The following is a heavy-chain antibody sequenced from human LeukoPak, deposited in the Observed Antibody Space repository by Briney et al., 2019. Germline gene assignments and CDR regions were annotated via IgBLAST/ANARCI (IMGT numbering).Heavy chain of an antibody. V-gene: IGHV3-23*01. Sequence: GGSLRLSCAASGFTFSSYAMSWVRQAPGRGLEWVSTISGSGGSTYYADSVKGRFTISRDNSKNTLYLQMNSLRAEDTAVYYCAKDAPYYDFWSGYLFDYWGQGTLVTVSS. CDR2: ISGSGGST. D-gene: IGHD3-3*01. J-gene: IGHJ4*02. CDR3: AKDAPYYDFWSGYLFDY. CDR1: GFTFSSYA.